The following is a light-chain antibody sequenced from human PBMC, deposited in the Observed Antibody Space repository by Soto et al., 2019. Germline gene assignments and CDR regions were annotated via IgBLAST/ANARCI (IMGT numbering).Light chain of an antibody. V-gene: IGKV1-33*01. CDR3: QQYDNLPLT. CDR2: DAS. CDR1: QDINNC. J-gene: IGKJ3*01. Sequence: DIQMTQTPSSLSASVGDRVTITCQASQDINNCLNWYHQKPGKAPNLLIYDASNLETGVPSRFSGSGSGTHFTLTISSLQPEDTATYYCQQYDNLPLTFGPGTKVESN.